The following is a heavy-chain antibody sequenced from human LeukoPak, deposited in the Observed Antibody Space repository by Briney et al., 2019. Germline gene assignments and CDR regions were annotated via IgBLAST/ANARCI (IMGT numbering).Heavy chain of an antibody. D-gene: IGHD6-6*01. CDR1: GFTVSSNY. Sequence: GGSLRLSCAASGFTVSSNYMSWVRQAPGKGLEWVSAISGSGGSTYYADSVKGRFTISRDNSKNTLYLQINSLRAEDTAVYYCAKDGYSNSSGGFDYWGQGTLVTVSS. CDR2: ISGSGGST. J-gene: IGHJ4*02. CDR3: AKDGYSNSSGGFDY. V-gene: IGHV3-23*01.